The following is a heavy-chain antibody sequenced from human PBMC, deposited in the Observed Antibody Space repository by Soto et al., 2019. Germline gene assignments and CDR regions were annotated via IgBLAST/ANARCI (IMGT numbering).Heavy chain of an antibody. CDR3: AREGPTVTSDY. CDR2: IWHDGSNK. V-gene: IGHV3-33*01. J-gene: IGHJ4*02. CDR1: GFTFSSYG. D-gene: IGHD4-17*01. Sequence: QVQLVESGGGVVQPGRSLRLSCAASGFTFSSYGMHWVRQAPGKGLEWVAVIWHDGSNKYYADSVKGRFTISRDNFKNTLYLQMNSLRAEDTAVYYCAREGPTVTSDYWGQGTLVTVSS.